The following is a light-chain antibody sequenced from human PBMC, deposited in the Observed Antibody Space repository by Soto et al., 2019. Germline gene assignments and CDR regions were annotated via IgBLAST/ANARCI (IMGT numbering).Light chain of an antibody. CDR3: SSYAGSVL. Sequence: QSALTQPASVSGSPGQTITISCTGTSSDVGSYNLVSWYQQHPGKAPKLMIYEGVKRPSGVSNRFFGSKSGNTASLTISGLQAEDEADYYCSSYAGSVLFGGGTQLTVL. V-gene: IGLV2-23*01. J-gene: IGLJ2*01. CDR1: SSDVGSYNL. CDR2: EGV.